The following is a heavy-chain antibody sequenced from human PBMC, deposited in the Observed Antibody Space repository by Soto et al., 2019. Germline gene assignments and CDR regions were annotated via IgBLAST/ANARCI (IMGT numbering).Heavy chain of an antibody. D-gene: IGHD3-22*01. CDR3: ATDMRFAWERITMILAY. CDR1: GFTFSSYG. Sequence: QVQLVESGGGVVQPGRSLRLSCAASGFTFSSYGMHLVRQAPGKGLECVAVIWYDGSNKYYADSVKGRFTISRDKSKNTTYLQFDSSSAEDTAVYYCATDMRFAWERITMILAYLAQGTLVTVSS. V-gene: IGHV3-33*01. CDR2: IWYDGSNK. J-gene: IGHJ4*02.